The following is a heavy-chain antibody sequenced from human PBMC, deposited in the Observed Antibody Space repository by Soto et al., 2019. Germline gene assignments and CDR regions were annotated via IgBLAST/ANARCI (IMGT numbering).Heavy chain of an antibody. D-gene: IGHD1-26*01. J-gene: IGHJ1*01. CDR3: ARGSDSGSYYFYFQN. CDR2: IIPIFGTA. V-gene: IGHV1-69*13. CDR1: GGTFSSYA. Sequence: SSVKVSCKASGGTFSSYAISWVRQAPGQGLEWMGGIIPIFGTANYAQKFQGRVTITADESTSTAYMELSSLRSEDTAVYYCARGSDSGSYYFYFQNWGQGTLVTVSS.